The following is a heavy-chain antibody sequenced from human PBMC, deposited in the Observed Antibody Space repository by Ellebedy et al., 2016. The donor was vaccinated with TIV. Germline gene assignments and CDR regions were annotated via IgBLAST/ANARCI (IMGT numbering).Heavy chain of an antibody. CDR2: IYYTGTT. Sequence: SETLSLTXTVSGGSVSRSNYYWGWIRQRPGKGPEWIGNIYYTGTTFYNPSLKSRVTISVDTSKNQFSLNLSSVTAADTALYYCARIWFGDLFSPEGDVWGQGTTVTVSS. J-gene: IGHJ6*02. CDR1: GGSVSRSNYY. D-gene: IGHD3-10*01. V-gene: IGHV4-39*01. CDR3: ARIWFGDLFSPEGDV.